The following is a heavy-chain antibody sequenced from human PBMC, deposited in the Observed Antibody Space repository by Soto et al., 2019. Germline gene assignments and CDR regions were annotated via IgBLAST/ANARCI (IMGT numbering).Heavy chain of an antibody. CDR2: ISSSSSTI. Sequence: GGSLRLSCAASGFTFSGYSMNWVRQSPGKGLEWVSYISSSSSTIYYADSVKGRFTISRDNAKNSLYLQMNSLRDEDTAVYYCARDLNIVATMDYYGMDVWGQGTTVTVSS. CDR3: ARDLNIVATMDYYGMDV. V-gene: IGHV3-48*02. CDR1: GFTFSGYS. J-gene: IGHJ6*02. D-gene: IGHD5-12*01.